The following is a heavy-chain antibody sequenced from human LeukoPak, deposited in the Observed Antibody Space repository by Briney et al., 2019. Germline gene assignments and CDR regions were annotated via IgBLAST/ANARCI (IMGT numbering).Heavy chain of an antibody. CDR3: ARDGDMVSYYYYGMDV. D-gene: IGHD3-10*01. Sequence: PGGSLRLSCAASGFTFSSYAMSWVRQAPGKGLEWVSAISGSGGSTYYADSVKGRFTISRDNSKNTLYLQMNSLRAEDTAVYYCARDGDMVSYYYYGMDVWGQGTTVTVSS. J-gene: IGHJ6*02. CDR1: GFTFSSYA. CDR2: ISGSGGST. V-gene: IGHV3-23*01.